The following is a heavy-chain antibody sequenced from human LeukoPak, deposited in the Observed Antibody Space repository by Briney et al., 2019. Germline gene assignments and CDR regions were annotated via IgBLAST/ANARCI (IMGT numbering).Heavy chain of an antibody. J-gene: IGHJ4*02. D-gene: IGHD3-10*01. CDR3: AREIHYYGSGSYDY. CDR1: GGSISGHY. V-gene: IGHV4-59*11. CDR2: IHYSGST. Sequence: SETLSLTCTVSGGSISGHYWSWIRQPPGKGLEWIGYIHYSGSTKYNPSLKSRITISVDKAKNQFSLKVSSVTAADTAVYYCAREIHYYGSGSYDYWGQGTLVTVSS.